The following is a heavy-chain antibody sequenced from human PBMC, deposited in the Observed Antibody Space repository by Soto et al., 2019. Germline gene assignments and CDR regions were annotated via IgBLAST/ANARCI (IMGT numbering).Heavy chain of an antibody. CDR3: ARRTYPGYYFDY. Sequence: PSEILSLTCTVSGGSISSYYWSWIRQPPGKGLEWIGYIYYSGSTNYNPSLKSRVTISVDTSKNQFSLKLSSVTAADTAVYYCARRTYPGYYFDYWGQGTLVTVSS. D-gene: IGHD2-2*01. CDR2: IYYSGST. CDR1: GGSISSYY. V-gene: IGHV4-59*08. J-gene: IGHJ4*02.